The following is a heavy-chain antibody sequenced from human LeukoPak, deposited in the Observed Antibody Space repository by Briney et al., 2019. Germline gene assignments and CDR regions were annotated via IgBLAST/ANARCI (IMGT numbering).Heavy chain of an antibody. CDR2: MNPNSVNT. J-gene: IGHJ4*02. CDR3: ARGAVDGY. Sequence: EWMGWMNPNSVNTGYAQKFQGRVTMTRNTSISTAYMELSSLRSEDMAVYYCARGAVDGYWGQGTLVTVSS. V-gene: IGHV1-8*01. D-gene: IGHD6-19*01.